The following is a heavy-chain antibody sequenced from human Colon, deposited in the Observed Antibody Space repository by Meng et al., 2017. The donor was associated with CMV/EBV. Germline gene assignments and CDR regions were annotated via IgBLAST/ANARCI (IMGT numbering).Heavy chain of an antibody. CDR2: IIPNNGGT. D-gene: IGHD3-3*01. Sequence: SDYAFTGYFIHWVRQAPGQGLEWMGWIIPNNGGTNYAQNFQGRVTMTRDTSINTAYLELDSLTSDDTAVYYCARGDTIFGVTMVFDYWGQGTLVTVSS. V-gene: IGHV1-2*02. CDR3: ARGDTIFGVTMVFDY. CDR1: DYAFTGYF. J-gene: IGHJ4*02.